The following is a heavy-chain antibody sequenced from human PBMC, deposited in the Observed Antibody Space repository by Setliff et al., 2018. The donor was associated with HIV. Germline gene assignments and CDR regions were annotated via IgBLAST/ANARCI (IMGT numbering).Heavy chain of an antibody. J-gene: IGHJ5*02. D-gene: IGHD3-16*01. Sequence: SETLSLTCSVSGGSISNFYWSWIRQPPGKGLEWVGHIYSTGDTNYNPSLKSRVTMSIDTSKNQFSLKLNSVTAADTAVYFCARDRSKYGTGSSAYNWFDPWGLGTLVTVSS. CDR1: GGSISNFY. V-gene: IGHV4-4*07. CDR2: IYSTGDT. CDR3: ARDRSKYGTGSSAYNWFDP.